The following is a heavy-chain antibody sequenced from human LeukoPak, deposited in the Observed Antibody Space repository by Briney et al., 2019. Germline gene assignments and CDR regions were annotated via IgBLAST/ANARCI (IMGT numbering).Heavy chain of an antibody. D-gene: IGHD5-24*01. J-gene: IGHJ4*02. V-gene: IGHV3-73*01. Sequence: GGSLRLSCAASGFTFSGSAMHWVRQASGKGLEWVGRIRSKANSYATAYAASVKGRFTISRDDSKNTAYLQMNSLKTEDTAVYYCTRHSRGDGYNSQRGDFDYWGQGTLVTVSS. CDR3: TRHSRGDGYNSQRGDFDY. CDR1: GFTFSGSA. CDR2: IRSKANSYAT.